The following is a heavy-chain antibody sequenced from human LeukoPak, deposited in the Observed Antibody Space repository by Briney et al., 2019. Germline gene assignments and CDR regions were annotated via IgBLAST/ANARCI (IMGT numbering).Heavy chain of an antibody. Sequence: ASVKVSCKASGGTFSSYAISWVRQAPGQGLEWMGWINPNTGVTNYAQKFQGRVTLTRGTSIITAYMELTRLRSDDTAMYYCARDRTTVTTGYYGMDVWGQGTTLIVSS. CDR2: INPNTGVT. CDR3: ARDRTTVTTGYYGMDV. V-gene: IGHV1-2*02. D-gene: IGHD4-17*01. J-gene: IGHJ6*02. CDR1: GGTFSSYA.